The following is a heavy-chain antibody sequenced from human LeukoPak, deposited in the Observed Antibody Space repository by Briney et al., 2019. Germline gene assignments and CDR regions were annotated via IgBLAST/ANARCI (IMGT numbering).Heavy chain of an antibody. J-gene: IGHJ4*02. V-gene: IGHV3-11*05. Sequence: GGSLRLSCVASGFTFSDYYMSWIRQAPGKGLQYVSYISSSGTYANYANSVKGRFTNSRDNAKNSLYLQMNSLRADDTAVYYCAKGNGDQGIHPDYWGQGTLVTVSS. CDR3: AKGNGDQGIHPDY. D-gene: IGHD4-17*01. CDR1: GFTFSDYY. CDR2: ISSSGTYA.